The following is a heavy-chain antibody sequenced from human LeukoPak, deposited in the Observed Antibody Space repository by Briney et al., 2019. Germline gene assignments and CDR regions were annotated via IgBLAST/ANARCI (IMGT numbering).Heavy chain of an antibody. CDR1: GGSFSGYY. CDR2: IYHSGST. V-gene: IGHV4-34*01. J-gene: IGHJ4*02. D-gene: IGHD1-1*01. Sequence: SETLSLTCAGNGGSFSGYYWSWIRQPPGKGLEWVGEIYHSGSTKYNPSLKSRVTVSVDMSKNQFSLKLRSVTAADTAVYYCARGRWNPYVRLDYWGQGTLVTVSS. CDR3: ARGRWNPYVRLDY.